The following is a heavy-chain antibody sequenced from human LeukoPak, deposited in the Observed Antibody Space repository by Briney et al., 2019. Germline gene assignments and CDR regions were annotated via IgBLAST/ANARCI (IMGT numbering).Heavy chain of an antibody. CDR1: GGTFSSYA. D-gene: IGHD2-15*01. CDR3: ARDRGGYCSGGSCYHWFDP. Sequence: SVKVSCKASGGTFSSYAISWVRQAPGQGLGWRGGIIPIFGTANYAQKFQGRVTITADKSTSTAYMELSSLRSEDTAVYYCARDRGGYCSGGSCYHWFDPWGQGTLVTVSS. CDR2: IIPIFGTA. V-gene: IGHV1-69*06. J-gene: IGHJ5*02.